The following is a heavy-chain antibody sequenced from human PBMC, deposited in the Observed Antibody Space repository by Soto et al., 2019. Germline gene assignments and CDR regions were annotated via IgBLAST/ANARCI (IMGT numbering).Heavy chain of an antibody. CDR1: GFTFSSYA. Sequence: GGSLRLSCAASGFTFSSYAMGWVRQAPGKGLEWVSAISGSGGSTYYADSVKGRFTISRDNSKNTLYLQMNSLRAEDTAVYYCAKATNAAARPPIMDYWGQGTLVTVSS. CDR2: ISGSGGST. J-gene: IGHJ4*02. CDR3: AKATNAAARPPIMDY. D-gene: IGHD6-6*01. V-gene: IGHV3-23*01.